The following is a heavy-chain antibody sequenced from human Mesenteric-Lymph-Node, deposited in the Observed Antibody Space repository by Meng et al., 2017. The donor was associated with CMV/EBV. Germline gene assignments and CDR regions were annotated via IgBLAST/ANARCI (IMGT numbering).Heavy chain of an antibody. CDR3: ARDGRNYYDSSGYPLLGDY. CDR1: GYTFTSYD. J-gene: IGHJ4*02. CDR2: INPNSGNT. V-gene: IGHV1-8*01. Sequence: ASVKVSCKASGYTFTSYDINWVRQATGQGLEWMGWINPNSGNTGYAQKFQGRVTMTRDTSTSTVYMELSSLRSEDTAVYYCARDGRNYYDSSGYPLLGDYWGQGTLVTVSS. D-gene: IGHD3-22*01.